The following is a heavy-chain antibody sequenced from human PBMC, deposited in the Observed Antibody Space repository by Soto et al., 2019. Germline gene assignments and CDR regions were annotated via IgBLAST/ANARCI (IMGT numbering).Heavy chain of an antibody. CDR1: GFSLSSTAVG. V-gene: IGHV2-5*02. D-gene: IGHD6-19*01. Sequence: QITLKESGPTLVKPTQTLTLTCTFSGFSLSSTAVGVNWIRQPPGKALEWLALIYWDDDKQYSPSLKSRLTITQDTYNTQVVLTMTNMDPVDTATYYSARGSGWLSDYWGQGTLVTVSS. CDR2: IYWDDDK. CDR3: ARGSGWLSDY. J-gene: IGHJ4*02.